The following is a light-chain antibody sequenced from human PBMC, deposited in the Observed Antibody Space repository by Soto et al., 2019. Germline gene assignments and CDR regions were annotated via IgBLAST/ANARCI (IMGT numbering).Light chain of an antibody. Sequence: QSVLTQPPSVSGTPGQTVTISCSGSTSNIGNNFVYWYLQLPGAAPKLLIYRNDRRPSGVPDRFSGSKSGTSASLAISGLRSEDEADYYCEAWDDTLRWVFGGGTKVTVL. CDR1: TSNIGNNF. J-gene: IGLJ3*02. CDR2: RND. CDR3: EAWDDTLRWV. V-gene: IGLV1-47*01.